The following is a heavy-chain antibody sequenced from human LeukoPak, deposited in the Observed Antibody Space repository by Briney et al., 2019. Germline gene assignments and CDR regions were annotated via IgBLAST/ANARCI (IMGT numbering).Heavy chain of an antibody. D-gene: IGHD1-26*01. V-gene: IGHV1-69*05. CDR3: GRGVERGSYYEGAFDI. CDR2: IIPIFGTA. J-gene: IGHJ3*02. CDR1: GGTFSSYA. Sequence: SVNVSCKASGGTFSSYAISWVRQAPGQGLEWMGGIIPIFGTANYAQKFQGRVTITTDESTSTAYMELSSLRSEDTAVEYCGRGVERGSYYEGAFDIWGQGTMVTVSS.